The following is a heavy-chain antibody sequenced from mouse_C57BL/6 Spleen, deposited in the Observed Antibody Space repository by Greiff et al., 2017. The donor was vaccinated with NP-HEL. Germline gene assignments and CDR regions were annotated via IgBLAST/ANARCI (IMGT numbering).Heavy chain of an antibody. D-gene: IGHD1-1*01. CDR1: GYTFTSYW. CDR3: AFRYGSRYWYFDD. J-gene: IGHJ1*03. Sequence: QVQLQQPGAELVKPGASVKVSCKASGYTFTSYWMHWVKQRPGQGLEWIGRIHPSDGDTNYNQKFKGKATLTVDKSSSTAYMQLSSLTSEDSAVDYCAFRYGSRYWYFDDWGTGTTVTVSS. CDR2: IHPSDGDT. V-gene: IGHV1-74*01.